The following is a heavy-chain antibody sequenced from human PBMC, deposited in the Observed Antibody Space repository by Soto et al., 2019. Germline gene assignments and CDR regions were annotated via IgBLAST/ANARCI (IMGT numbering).Heavy chain of an antibody. CDR1: GYTFSNYD. CDR3: ARGLLAYFGMDV. V-gene: IGHV1-18*01. J-gene: IGHJ6*02. CDR2: ISAHNGNK. Sequence: QVQLVQSGAEVKKPGASVKVSCKASGYTFSNYDISWVRQAPGQGLEWMAWISAHNGNKNYAENFQGRVTMTTDTSTSTAYLEVRSLSSDDTAVYYCARGLLAYFGMDVWGHGTPVTVS.